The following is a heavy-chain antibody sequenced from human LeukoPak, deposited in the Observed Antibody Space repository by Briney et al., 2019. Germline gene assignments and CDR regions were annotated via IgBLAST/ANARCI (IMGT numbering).Heavy chain of an antibody. J-gene: IGHJ4*02. Sequence: PGGSLRLSCVVSGLSVSKNDMNWVRQAPGKGLEWVSGINAHGRRKYSDSVEGGLTIFRGTSKNTLYLQMNSLRSEDTAVYYCTSRPTDGRGWGQGTLVIVSS. CDR1: GLSVSKND. CDR2: INAHGRR. V-gene: IGHV3-53*01. D-gene: IGHD2-15*01. CDR3: TSRPTDGRG.